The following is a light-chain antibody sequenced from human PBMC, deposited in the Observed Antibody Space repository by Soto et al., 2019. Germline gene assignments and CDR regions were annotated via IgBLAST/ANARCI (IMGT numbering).Light chain of an antibody. CDR2: DTT. CDR1: TGAVSSGHY. Sequence: HAVVTQEPSLTVSPGGTVTLTCGSSTGAVSSGHYPYWFQQKPGQAPRTLIFDTTNKHSWTPARFSGSLLGGKAALTLSGAQPEDEADYYCLLFYSGGRRVFGGGTKLTVL. V-gene: IGLV7-46*01. CDR3: LLFYSGGRRV. J-gene: IGLJ3*02.